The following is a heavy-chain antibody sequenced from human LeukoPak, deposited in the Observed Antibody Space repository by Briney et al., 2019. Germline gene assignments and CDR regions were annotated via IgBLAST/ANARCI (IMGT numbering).Heavy chain of an antibody. CDR3: TRDIRTYYYGSGSY. D-gene: IGHD3-10*01. Sequence: GGSLRLSCTAPGFTFGDYAMSWVRQAPGKVLEWVGFIRSKAYGGTTEYAASVKGRFTISRDDSKSIAYLQMNSLKTEDTAVYYCTRDIRTYYYGSGSYWGQGTLVTVSS. V-gene: IGHV3-49*04. J-gene: IGHJ4*02. CDR2: IRSKAYGGTT. CDR1: GFTFGDYA.